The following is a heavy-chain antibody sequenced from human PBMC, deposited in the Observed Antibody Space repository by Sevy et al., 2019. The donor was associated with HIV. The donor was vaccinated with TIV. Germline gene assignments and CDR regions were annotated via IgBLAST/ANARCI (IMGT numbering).Heavy chain of an antibody. V-gene: IGHV3-11*01. Sequence: GGSLRLSCAASGFTFSDYYMSWIRQAPGKGLERVSYISSSGSTMYYADSVKGRFTISRDNAKNSLYLQMNSLRAEDTAVYYCASIVLMVYAIPLPGMDVWGQGTTVTVSS. D-gene: IGHD2-8*01. CDR1: GFTFSDYY. CDR2: ISSSGSTM. CDR3: ASIVLMVYAIPLPGMDV. J-gene: IGHJ6*02.